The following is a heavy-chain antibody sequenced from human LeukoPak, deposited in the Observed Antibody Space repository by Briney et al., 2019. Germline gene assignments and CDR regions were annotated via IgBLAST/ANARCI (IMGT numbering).Heavy chain of an antibody. V-gene: IGHV3-64*01. D-gene: IGHD3-22*01. CDR2: ISSNGGST. J-gene: IGHJ4*02. Sequence: PGGSLRLSCAASGFTFCSHAMHWVRQAPGKGLEYVSAISSNGGSTYYANSVKGRFTISRDNSKNTLYLQMGSLRAEDMAVYYCARAVYYYDSSGYPLYYFDYWGQGTLVTVSS. CDR3: ARAVYYYDSSGYPLYYFDY. CDR1: GFTFCSHA.